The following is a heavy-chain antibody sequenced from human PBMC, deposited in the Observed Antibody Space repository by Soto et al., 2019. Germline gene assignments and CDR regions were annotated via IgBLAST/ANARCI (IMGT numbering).Heavy chain of an antibody. J-gene: IGHJ4*02. CDR3: ASLNYYDSSGYLDY. CDR1: GGTFSSYA. CDR2: IIPIFGTA. Sequence: SVKVSCKASGGTFSSYAISWVRQAPGQGLEWMGGIIPIFGTANYAQKFQGRVTITADKSTSTAYMELSSLRSEDTAVYYCASLNYYDSSGYLDYWGQGTMVTVSS. D-gene: IGHD3-22*01. V-gene: IGHV1-69*06.